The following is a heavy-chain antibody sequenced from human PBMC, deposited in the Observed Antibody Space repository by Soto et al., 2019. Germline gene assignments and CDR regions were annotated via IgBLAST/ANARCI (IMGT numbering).Heavy chain of an antibody. D-gene: IGHD5-12*01. CDR2: INHSGST. CDR1: GGSFSGYY. J-gene: IGHJ5*02. CDR3: ARGTTVATTWGLDP. V-gene: IGHV4-34*01. Sequence: QVQLQQWGAGLLKPSETLSLTCAVYGGSFSGYYWSWIRQPPGKGLEWIGEINHSGSTNYNPSLKSRVTISVDTSKNQFSLKLSSVTAADTAVYYCARGTTVATTWGLDPWGQGTLVTVSS.